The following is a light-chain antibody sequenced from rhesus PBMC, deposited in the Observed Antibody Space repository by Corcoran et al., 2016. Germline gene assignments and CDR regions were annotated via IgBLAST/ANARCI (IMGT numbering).Light chain of an antibody. J-gene: IGKJ3*01. CDR2: EAS. CDR3: QHYSRSPLT. CDR1: QNINNW. Sequence: DIQMSQSPSSLSASVGDTVTITCRASQNINNWLAWYQQKLGKAPNLLISEASRLQYGVPSRFSGSGYWPDFTLTISTLQSEDFATYYCQHYSRSPLTFGPGTKLDIK. V-gene: IGKV1-22*01.